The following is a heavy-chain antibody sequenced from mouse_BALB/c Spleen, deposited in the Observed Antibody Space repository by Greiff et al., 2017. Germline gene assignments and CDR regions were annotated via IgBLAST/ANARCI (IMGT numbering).Heavy chain of an antibody. CDR1: GFTFSSYG. CDR3: ARDGSYFDY. V-gene: IGHV5-6*02. D-gene: IGHD2-3*01. CDR2: ISSGGSYT. Sequence: DVMLVESGGDLVKPGGSLKLSCAASGFTFSSYGMSWVRQTPDKRLEWVATISSGGSYTYYPDSVKGRFTISRDNAKNTLYLQMSSLKSEDTAMYYCARDGSYFDYWGQGTTLTVSS. J-gene: IGHJ2*01.